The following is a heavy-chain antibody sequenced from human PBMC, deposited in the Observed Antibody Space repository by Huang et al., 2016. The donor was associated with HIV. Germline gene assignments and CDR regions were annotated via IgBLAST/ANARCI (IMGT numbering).Heavy chain of an antibody. CDR2: ISPSVGRP. V-gene: IGHV1-69*01. CDR1: GGTFSSYA. CDR3: ARDRKYDNAWYWFDP. D-gene: IGHD1-1*01. Sequence: QVQLVQSGAEVKKPGSSVRVSCEASGGTFSSYAINWVRQAPGQGLEWMGGISPSVGRPNYAQKFQGRVTITADESTSTAYMELSSLRSDDTAVYYCARDRKYDNAWYWFDPWGQGTLVTVSS. J-gene: IGHJ5*02.